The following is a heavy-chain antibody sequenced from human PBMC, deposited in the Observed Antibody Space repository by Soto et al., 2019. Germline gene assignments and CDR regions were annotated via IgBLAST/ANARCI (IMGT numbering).Heavy chain of an antibody. Sequence: EVQLLESGGGLVQPGGSLRLSCAASGFIFSSYAMSWVRQAPGKGLEWVSAISYGGGTYYADSVKGRFTISRDYSKNTLYLQMNSLRAEDTAVYYCAKVAENHYYHYMDVWGRGTTVTVSS. V-gene: IGHV3-23*01. CDR1: GFIFSSYA. D-gene: IGHD6-25*01. J-gene: IGHJ6*03. CDR3: AKVAENHYYHYMDV. CDR2: ISYGGGT.